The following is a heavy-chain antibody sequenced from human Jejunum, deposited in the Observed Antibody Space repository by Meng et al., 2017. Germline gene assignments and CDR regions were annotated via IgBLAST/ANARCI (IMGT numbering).Heavy chain of an antibody. V-gene: IGHV4-4*02. CDR2: VYHSGST. CDR3: ARADYVRYFDL. D-gene: IGHD3-10*02. J-gene: IGHJ2*01. CDR1: CDSSESNNW. Sequence: VHRHESGPGLGKPSEARSLPCACSCDSSESNNWWTWLRQPPGQGLDWIGEVYHSGSTHYNPSLQSRVTISIDNSKNRFSLSLNSVTAADTAIYYCARADYVRYFDLWGRGTLVTVSS.